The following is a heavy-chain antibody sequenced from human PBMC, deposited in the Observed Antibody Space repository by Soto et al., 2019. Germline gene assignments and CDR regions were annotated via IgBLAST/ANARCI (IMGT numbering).Heavy chain of an antibody. CDR1: GGSINTYY. CDR3: ARLTLVRAVTPPCFDL. CDR2: IFSSGST. D-gene: IGHD3-10*01. Sequence: QVQLQESGPGLVKPSETLSLTCTVSGGSINTYYWSWIRQPPGKGLGLFGYIFSSGSTNYNPSLKSRVTISIDTSKNQFSLKLNSVTAADTAVYYCARLTLVRAVTPPCFDLWGRGTLVTVSS. V-gene: IGHV4-59*08. J-gene: IGHJ2*01.